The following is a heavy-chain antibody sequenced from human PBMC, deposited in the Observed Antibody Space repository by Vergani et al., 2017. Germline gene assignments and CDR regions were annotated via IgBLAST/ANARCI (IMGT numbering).Heavy chain of an antibody. J-gene: IGHJ4*02. CDR2: IYTSGST. CDR3: AREGIAAAGTFYFDY. V-gene: IGHV4-61*02. D-gene: IGHD6-13*01. CDR1: GGSISSGSYY. Sequence: QVQLQESGPGLLKPSQPLSLTCTVSGGSISSGSYYWSWIRQHAGKGLEWIGRIYTSGSTNYNPPLKSRVTRSVDTSKSQFSLKLSAVTAAATAVYYCAREGIAAAGTFYFDYWGQGTLVTVSS.